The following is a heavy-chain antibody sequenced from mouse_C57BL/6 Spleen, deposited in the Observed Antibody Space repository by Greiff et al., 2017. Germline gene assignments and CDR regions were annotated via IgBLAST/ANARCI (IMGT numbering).Heavy chain of an antibody. J-gene: IGHJ4*01. V-gene: IGHV1-58*01. Sequence: EVKLMESGAELVRPGSSVKMSCKTSGYTFTSYGINWVKQRPGQGLEWIGYIDLGNGYTVYNEKFKGKVTMTSDTSSSTAYMQLSSLTSEDSAIYFCARREGRQLRTGAMDYWGQGTSVTVSS. CDR1: GYTFTSYG. D-gene: IGHD3-2*02. CDR2: IDLGNGYT. CDR3: ARREGRQLRTGAMDY.